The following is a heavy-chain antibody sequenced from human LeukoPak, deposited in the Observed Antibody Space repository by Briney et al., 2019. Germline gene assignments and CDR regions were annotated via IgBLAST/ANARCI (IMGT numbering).Heavy chain of an antibody. CDR3: ARESEWFGSSMDV. J-gene: IGHJ6*04. D-gene: IGHD3-10*01. CDR1: GFTFSSYA. Sequence: GSLRLSCAASGFTFSSYAMHWVRQAPGKGLEWVAVISYDGSNKYYADSVKGRFTISRDNSKNTLYLQMNSLRAEDTAVYYCARESEWFGSSMDVWGKGTTVTVSS. V-gene: IGHV3-30*04. CDR2: ISYDGSNK.